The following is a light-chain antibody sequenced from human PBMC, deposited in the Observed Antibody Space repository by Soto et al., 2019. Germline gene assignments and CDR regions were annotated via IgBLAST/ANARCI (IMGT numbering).Light chain of an antibody. CDR1: SSDVGGYNY. Sequence: ASLDQPSSLYGSPGQSITLSCTGTSSDVGGYNYVSWYQQHPGKAPKIMIYDVSNRPSGVSNRFPGSKPGNTASLTISGLQAEDEADYYCSSYTSSSPYVFGTGTKVTVL. CDR3: SSYTSSSPYV. CDR2: DVS. J-gene: IGLJ1*01. V-gene: IGLV2-14*01.